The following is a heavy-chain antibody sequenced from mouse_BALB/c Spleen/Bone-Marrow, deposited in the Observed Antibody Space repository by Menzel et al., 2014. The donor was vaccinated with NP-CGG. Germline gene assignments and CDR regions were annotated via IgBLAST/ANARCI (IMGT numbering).Heavy chain of an antibody. V-gene: IGHV7-3*02. CDR1: GFTLTDYY. CDR3: ARDDGNYHCFDY. J-gene: IGHJ2*01. CDR2: IRDKANGYTT. D-gene: IGHD2-1*01. Sequence: VQLKESGGGLVQPGGSLILSCATSGFTLTDYYMSWVRQPPGRALEWLGFIRDKANGYTTEYSASVKGRFTISRDNSQSIVYLQMNTLRTEDSATYYCARDDGNYHCFDYWGQGTTLTVSS.